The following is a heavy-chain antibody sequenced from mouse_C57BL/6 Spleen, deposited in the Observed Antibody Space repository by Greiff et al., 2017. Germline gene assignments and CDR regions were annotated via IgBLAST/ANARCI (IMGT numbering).Heavy chain of an antibody. CDR1: GYAFSSYW. V-gene: IGHV1-64*01. CDR2: IHPNSGST. J-gene: IGHJ4*01. Sequence: QVQLQQSGAELVKPGASVKLSCKASGYAFSSYWMNWVKQRPGKGLEWIGMIHPNSGSTNYNEKFKSKATLTVDKSSSTAYMQLSSLTSEDSAVYYCARGVLGFYYAMDYWGQGTSVTVSS. CDR3: ARGVLGFYYAMDY. D-gene: IGHD2-2*01.